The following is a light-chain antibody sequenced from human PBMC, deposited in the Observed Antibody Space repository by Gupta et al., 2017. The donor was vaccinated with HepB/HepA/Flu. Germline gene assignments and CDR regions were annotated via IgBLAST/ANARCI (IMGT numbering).Light chain of an antibody. CDR1: QSVSSSY. CDR3: QPYGRSSMYT. CDR2: CAS. V-gene: IGKV3-20*01. J-gene: IGKJ2*01. Sequence: EVVLTQSPGTLSLSPGERATLSCRASQSVSSSYLAWYQQKPGQAPRLLIDCASSRATGIPDRFSGSGSGTDFTLTISRLEPEDFSVYYCQPYGRSSMYTFGHGTKLEIK.